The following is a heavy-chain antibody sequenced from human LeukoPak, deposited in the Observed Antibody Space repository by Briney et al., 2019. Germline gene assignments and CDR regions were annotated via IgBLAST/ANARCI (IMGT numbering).Heavy chain of an antibody. CDR2: ISSSGSTI. D-gene: IGHD1-26*01. Sequence: PGGSLRLSCAASGFTFSSYEMNWVRQAPGKGLEWVSYISSSGSTIYHADSVKGRFTISRDNAKNSLYLQMNSLRAEDTAVCYCARDWNSGSYYSAFDIWGQGTMVTVSS. J-gene: IGHJ3*02. V-gene: IGHV3-48*03. CDR3: ARDWNSGSYYSAFDI. CDR1: GFTFSSYE.